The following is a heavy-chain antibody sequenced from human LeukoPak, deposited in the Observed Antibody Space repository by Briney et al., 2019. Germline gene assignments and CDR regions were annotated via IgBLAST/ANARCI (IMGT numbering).Heavy chain of an antibody. CDR1: GFTFSSYE. CDR2: IKQDGSDK. Sequence: GGSLRLSCAASGFTFSSYEMNWVRRAPGKGLEWVANIKQDGSDKFYVDSVNGRFTISRDNAKNSLYLQMNTLRAEDTAIYYCATFSGAYHKTFDSWGQGTLVTVSS. D-gene: IGHD1-14*01. CDR3: ATFSGAYHKTFDS. J-gene: IGHJ4*02. V-gene: IGHV3-7*01.